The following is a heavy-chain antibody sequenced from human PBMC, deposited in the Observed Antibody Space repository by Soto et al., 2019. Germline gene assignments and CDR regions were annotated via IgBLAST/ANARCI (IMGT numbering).Heavy chain of an antibody. CDR3: ARDRVQLGYYYYYYGMDV. Sequence: QVQLVESGGGVVQPGRSLRLSCAASGFTFSSYGMHWVRQAPGKGLEWVAVISYDGSNKYYADSVKGRFTISRDNSKNTLYLQMNSLRAEDTAVYYCARDRVQLGYYYYYYGMDVWGQGTTVTVSS. J-gene: IGHJ6*02. CDR2: ISYDGSNK. V-gene: IGHV3-30*03. D-gene: IGHD5-18*01. CDR1: GFTFSSYG.